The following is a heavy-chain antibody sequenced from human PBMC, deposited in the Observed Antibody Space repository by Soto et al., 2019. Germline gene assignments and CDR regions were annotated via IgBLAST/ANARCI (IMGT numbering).Heavy chain of an antibody. CDR1: GFSLSTSGVG. CDR3: ASLLLWFGGIDP. J-gene: IGHJ5*02. D-gene: IGHD3-10*01. CDR2: IYWNDDK. Sequence: QITLKESGPTLVKPTQTLTLTCTFSGFSLSTSGVGVGWIRQPPGKALEWLALIYWNDDKRYSPSLKSRLTITKDTSKNPVVLTMTNMDPVDTATYYCASLLLWFGGIDPWGQGTLVTVSS. V-gene: IGHV2-5*01.